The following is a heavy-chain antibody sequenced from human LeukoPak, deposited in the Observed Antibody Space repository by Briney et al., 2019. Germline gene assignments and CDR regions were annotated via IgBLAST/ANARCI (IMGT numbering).Heavy chain of an antibody. V-gene: IGHV1-18*04. J-gene: IGHJ4*02. CDR3: SRDCSSDGCIFDF. CDR2: ISAHNGNT. CDR1: GYNFTTYG. D-gene: IGHD6-19*01. Sequence: ASVKVSCKASGYNFTTYGITWVRQAPGQGLEWIGWISAHNGNTNYAQNLQGRVTMTTDTTTTTAYMELRSLRSDDTAVYYCSRDCSSDGCIFDFWGQGTLVTVSS.